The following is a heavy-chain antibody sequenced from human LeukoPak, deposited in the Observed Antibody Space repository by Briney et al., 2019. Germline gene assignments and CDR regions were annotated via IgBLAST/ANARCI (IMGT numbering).Heavy chain of an antibody. V-gene: IGHV3-7*01. D-gene: IGHD3-10*01. J-gene: IGHJ4*02. Sequence: GGSLRLSCAASGFTCSSYWMSWVRQAPGKGLEWVANIKLDGSEKYYVDSVKGRFTISRDNAKNSVYLQMNSLRAEDTAVYYCAREGSYGSGSYGSFDYWGQGTLVTVSS. CDR2: IKLDGSEK. CDR1: GFTCSSYW. CDR3: AREGSYGSGSYGSFDY.